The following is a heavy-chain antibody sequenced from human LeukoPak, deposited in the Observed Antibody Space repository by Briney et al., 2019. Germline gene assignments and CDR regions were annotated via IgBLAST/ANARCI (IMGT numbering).Heavy chain of an antibody. D-gene: IGHD2-2*01. CDR3: ARGGPYCSSINCYHSMDV. CDR2: TRYDGRDK. CDR1: GFIFDHYG. Sequence: GGSLRLSCAASGFIFDHYGMYWVLQAPGKGLEWVSFTRYDGRDKYYADAVKGRITVSRDNSKNTLYLQMNSLRAEDTAVYYCARGGPYCSSINCYHSMDVWGQGTTVTVSS. J-gene: IGHJ6*02. V-gene: IGHV3-30*02.